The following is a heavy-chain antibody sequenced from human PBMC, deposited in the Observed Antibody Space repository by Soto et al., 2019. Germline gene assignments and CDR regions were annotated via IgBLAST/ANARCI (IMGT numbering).Heavy chain of an antibody. CDR3: ARVEGYGSGSDSTRDFDY. J-gene: IGHJ4*02. CDR1: GYTFTSYG. V-gene: IGHV1-18*01. Sequence: QVQLVQSGAEVKKPGASVKVSCKASGYTFTSYGISWVRQAPGQGLEWMGWISAYNGNTNYAQKLQGRVTMTTDTSKSTAYMELRSLRSDDTAVYYCARVEGYGSGSDSTRDFDYWGQGTLVTVSS. CDR2: ISAYNGNT. D-gene: IGHD3-10*01.